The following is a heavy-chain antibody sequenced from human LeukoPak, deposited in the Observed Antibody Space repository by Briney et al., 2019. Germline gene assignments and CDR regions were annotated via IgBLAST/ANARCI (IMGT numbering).Heavy chain of an antibody. CDR3: AKLGAAYYFDY. J-gene: IGHJ4*02. D-gene: IGHD6-25*01. CDR1: GFTFSSYA. Sequence: GGSLTLSCAASGFTFSSYARSWVRQAPGKGLEWVSAISGSGGSTYYPDSVKGRLPTSRDNSKNTLYLPMNSLRAEATAVYYCAKLGAAYYFDYWGQGTLVTVSS. CDR2: ISGSGGST. V-gene: IGHV3-23*01.